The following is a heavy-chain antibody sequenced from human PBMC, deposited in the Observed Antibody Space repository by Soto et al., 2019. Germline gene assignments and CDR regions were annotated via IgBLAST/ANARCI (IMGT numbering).Heavy chain of an antibody. V-gene: IGHV1-3*01. J-gene: IGHJ4*02. Sequence: ASVKVSCKASGYTFTSYAMHWVRQAPGQRLEWMGWINAGNGNTKYSQKFQGRVTITRDTSASTAYMELSSLRSEDTAVYYCARDGIVDDSSGYKPFDYWGQGTLVTV. CDR3: ARDGIVDDSSGYKPFDY. D-gene: IGHD3-22*01. CDR1: GYTFTSYA. CDR2: INAGNGNT.